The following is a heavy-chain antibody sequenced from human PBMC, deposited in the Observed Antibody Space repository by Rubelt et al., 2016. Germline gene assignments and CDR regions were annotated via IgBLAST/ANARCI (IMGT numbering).Heavy chain of an antibody. J-gene: IGHJ6*02. V-gene: IGHV4-34*01. D-gene: IGHD4-17*01. Sequence: QVQLQQWGAGLLKPSETLSLTCAVYGGSFSGYYWSWIRQPPGKGLEWIGEINHSGSTYYNPSLKSRGTISVDTSNNQSSLKLSSVTAADTAVYYCARALGDYDYYYHGLDVWGQGTTVTVSS. CDR2: INHSGST. CDR1: GGSFSGYY. CDR3: ARALGDYDYYYHGLDV.